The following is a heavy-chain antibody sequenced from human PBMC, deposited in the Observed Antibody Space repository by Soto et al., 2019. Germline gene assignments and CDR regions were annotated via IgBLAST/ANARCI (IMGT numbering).Heavy chain of an antibody. V-gene: IGHV4-59*08. CDR1: GGSISSYY. J-gene: IGHJ4*02. D-gene: IGHD6-6*01. Sequence: QVQLQESGPGLVKPSETLSLTCTVSGGSISSYYWSWIRQPPGKGLEWIGYIYYSGSTNYNPSLKSRVTISVDTSKNQFSLKLSSVTAADTAVYYCARGSIAAIVMWGQGTLVTVSS. CDR2: IYYSGST. CDR3: ARGSIAAIVM.